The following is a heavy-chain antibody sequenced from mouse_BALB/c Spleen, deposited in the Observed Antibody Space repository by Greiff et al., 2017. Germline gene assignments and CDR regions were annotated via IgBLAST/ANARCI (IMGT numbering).Heavy chain of an antibody. D-gene: IGHD4-1*01. CDR2: ISYSGST. Sequence: EVKLMESGPGLVKPSQSLSLTCTVTGYSITSDYAWNWIRQFPGNKLEWMGYISYSGSTSYNPSLKSRISITRDTSKNQFFLQLNSVTTEDTATYYCARGTGTGDYWGQGTTLTVSS. J-gene: IGHJ2*01. CDR1: GYSITSDYA. V-gene: IGHV3-2*02. CDR3: ARGTGTGDY.